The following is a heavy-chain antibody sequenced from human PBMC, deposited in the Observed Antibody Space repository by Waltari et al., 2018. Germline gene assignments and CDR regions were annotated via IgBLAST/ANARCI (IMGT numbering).Heavy chain of an antibody. CDR2: TYYRSKWYN. D-gene: IGHD2-2*01. Sequence: QVQLQQSGPGLVKPSQTLSLTCAISGDSVSSNRDAWNWIRQSPSRGLEWLGRTYYRSKWYNDYAVSVKSRITINPDTSKNHFSLHLNSVTPEDTAVYFCARGNYQIYYYYYGMDVWGQGTTVTVSS. CDR1: GDSVSSNRDA. J-gene: IGHJ6*02. CDR3: ARGNYQIYYYYYGMDV. V-gene: IGHV6-1*01.